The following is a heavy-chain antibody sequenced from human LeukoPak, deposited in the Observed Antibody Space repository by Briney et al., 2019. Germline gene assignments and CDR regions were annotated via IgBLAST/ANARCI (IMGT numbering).Heavy chain of an antibody. CDR2: IYYSGST. CDR3: ARDRGYSYGYDAFDI. D-gene: IGHD5-18*01. V-gene: IGHV4-59*01. J-gene: IGHJ3*02. Sequence: SETLSLTCTVSGGSISSYYWSWIRQPPGKGLEWIGYIYYSGSTNYNPSLKSRVTISVDTSKNQFSLKLSSVTAADTAVYYRARDRGYSYGYDAFDIWGQGTMVTVSS. CDR1: GGSISSYY.